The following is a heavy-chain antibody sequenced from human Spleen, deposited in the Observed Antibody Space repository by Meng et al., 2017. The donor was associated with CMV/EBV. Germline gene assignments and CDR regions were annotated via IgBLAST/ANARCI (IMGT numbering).Heavy chain of an antibody. Sequence: FSRYSMNWVRQAPEKGLEWVSYISYSSSYKGYANSVKGRLTISRDNARLYLQMNSLRVEDTAVYYCARDKAYCSSTSCPGRYYGMDVWGQGTTVTVSS. J-gene: IGHJ6*02. CDR1: FSRYS. CDR3: ARDKAYCSSTSCPGRYYGMDV. V-gene: IGHV3-21*01. D-gene: IGHD2-2*01. CDR2: ISYSSSYK.